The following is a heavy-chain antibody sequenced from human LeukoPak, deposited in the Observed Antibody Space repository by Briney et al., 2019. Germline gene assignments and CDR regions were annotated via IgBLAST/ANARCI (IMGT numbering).Heavy chain of an antibody. V-gene: IGHV1-58*02. Sequence: SVKVSCKASGFGFTNSGMQWVRHGRGQGLEWIGWIVAESSNKKYAQKFPQRVTISRYMSTSTAYMDLSSLSPEDTTVYYCAAAPIEMQQRGFNYCSQGTLVTASS. CDR3: AAAPIEMQQRGFNY. J-gene: IGHJ4*02. D-gene: IGHD5-24*01. CDR1: GFGFTNSG. CDR2: IVAESSNK.